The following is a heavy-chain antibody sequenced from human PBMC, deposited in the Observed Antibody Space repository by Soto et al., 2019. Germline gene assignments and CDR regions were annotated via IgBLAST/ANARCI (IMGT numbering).Heavy chain of an antibody. CDR3: ARAARRALFFDY. Sequence: EVQLVESGGGLVQPGGSLRLSCAASGFTVSSNYMSWVRQAPGKGLEWVSVIYSGGSTYYADSVKGRFTISRDNSKNTLYLQMNSLRAEDTAVYYCARAARRALFFDYWGQGTLVTVSS. CDR2: IYSGGST. D-gene: IGHD3-3*01. J-gene: IGHJ4*02. V-gene: IGHV3-66*01. CDR1: GFTVSSNY.